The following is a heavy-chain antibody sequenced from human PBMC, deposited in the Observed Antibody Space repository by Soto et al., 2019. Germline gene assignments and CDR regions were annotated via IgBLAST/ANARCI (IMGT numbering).Heavy chain of an antibody. CDR1: GFTFSSYG. CDR3: AKVVLRYFDWSTNPYYYYGMDV. D-gene: IGHD3-9*01. J-gene: IGHJ6*02. Sequence: SGGSLRLSCAASGFTFSSYGMHWVRQAPGKGLEWVAVISYDGSNKYYADSVKGRFTISRDNSKNTLYLQMNSLRAEDTAVYYCAKVVLRYFDWSTNPYYYYGMDVWGQGTTVTVSS. V-gene: IGHV3-30*18. CDR2: ISYDGSNK.